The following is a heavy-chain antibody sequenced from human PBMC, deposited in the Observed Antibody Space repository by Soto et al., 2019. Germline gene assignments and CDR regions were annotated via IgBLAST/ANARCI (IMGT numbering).Heavy chain of an antibody. V-gene: IGHV3-23*01. J-gene: IGHJ6*02. CDR1: GFTFSSYA. CDR2: ISGSGGST. D-gene: IGHD3-10*01. Sequence: EVQLLESGGGLVQPGGSMRLSCAASGFTFSSYAMSWVRQAPGKGLEWVSAISGSGGSTYYADSVKGRFTISRDNSKNTLYLQMNSLRAEDTAVYYCANALPGGLYYGMDVWGQGTTVTVSS. CDR3: ANALPGGLYYGMDV.